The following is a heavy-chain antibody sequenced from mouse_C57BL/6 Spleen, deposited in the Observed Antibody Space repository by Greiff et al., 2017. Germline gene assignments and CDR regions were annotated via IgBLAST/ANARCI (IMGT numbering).Heavy chain of an antibody. CDR3: ARELGGTDFDY. Sequence: VHVKQSGPVLVKPGPSVKISCKASGFTFTDYYMHWVKQSHGKSLEWIGLVYPYNGGTSYNQKFKGKATLTVDTSSSTANMELNSLTSEDSAVYYCARELGGTDFDYWGQGTTLTVSS. D-gene: IGHD4-1*01. CDR1: GFTFTDYY. V-gene: IGHV1-36*01. J-gene: IGHJ2*01. CDR2: VYPYNGGT.